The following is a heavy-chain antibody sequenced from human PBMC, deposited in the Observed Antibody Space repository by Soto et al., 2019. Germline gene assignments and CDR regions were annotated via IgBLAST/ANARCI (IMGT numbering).Heavy chain of an antibody. CDR3: ARDISPGSYGYQYYYGMDV. CDR1: GYSFTSYW. CDR2: IIPIFGTA. D-gene: IGHD1-26*01. V-gene: IGHV1-69*01. J-gene: IGHJ6*02. Sequence: PGESLKISCKGSGYSFTSYWIGWVRQAPGQGLDWMGGIIPIFGTANYAQKFQGRVTITADESTSTAYMELSSLRSEDTAVYYCARDISPGSYGYQYYYGMDVWGQGTKVTVSS.